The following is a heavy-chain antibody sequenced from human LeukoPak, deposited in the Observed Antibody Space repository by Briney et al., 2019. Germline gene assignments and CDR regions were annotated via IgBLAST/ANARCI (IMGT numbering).Heavy chain of an antibody. CDR1: GYTFTSYG. J-gene: IGHJ4*02. D-gene: IGHD3-22*01. V-gene: IGHV1-18*01. CDR3: ARGYYYDSSGYYYDYFDY. Sequence: ASVKVSCKSSGYTFTSYGISWVRQPPGQGHEWMGWTSSCNGNTNYALNLQGRVTMTTDTSTSTAYMELRSLRSDDTAMYCCARGYYYDSSGYYYDYFDYWGQGTLVTVSS. CDR2: TSSCNGNT.